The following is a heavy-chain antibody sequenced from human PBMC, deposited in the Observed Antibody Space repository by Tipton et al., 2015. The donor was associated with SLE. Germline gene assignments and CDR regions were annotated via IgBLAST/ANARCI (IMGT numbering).Heavy chain of an antibody. CDR2: IYTSGST. J-gene: IGHJ6*02. V-gene: IGHV4-61*02. CDR3: ARLIRVDDFWSRGDEMDV. D-gene: IGHD3-3*01. Sequence: TLSLTCTVSVGSIISGSYNWSWIRQPAGKGLEWIGRIYTSGSTNYSPSLKSRVTISVDTSNNQFSLKLNSVTAADAAVYCCARLIRVDDFWSRGDEMDVWGQGTTVTVSS. CDR1: VGSIISGSYN.